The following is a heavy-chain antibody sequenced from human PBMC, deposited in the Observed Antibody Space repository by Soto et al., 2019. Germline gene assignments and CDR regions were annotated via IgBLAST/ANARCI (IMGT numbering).Heavy chain of an antibody. V-gene: IGHV4-59*01. CDR1: GGSISSYY. CDR3: ARVGTGNDTSNYYGMDV. Sequence: KASETLSLTCTVSGGSISSYYWSWIRQPPGKGLEWIGYIYYSGSTNYNPSLKSRVTISVDTSKNQFSLKLSSVTAADTAVYYCARVGTGNDTSNYYGMDVWGQGTTVTVSS. D-gene: IGHD1-1*01. CDR2: IYYSGST. J-gene: IGHJ6*02.